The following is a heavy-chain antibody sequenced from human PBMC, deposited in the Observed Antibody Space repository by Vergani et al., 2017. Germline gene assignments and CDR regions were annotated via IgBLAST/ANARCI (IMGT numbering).Heavy chain of an antibody. V-gene: IGHV4-39*07. CDR2: IYYSGST. Sequence: QLQLQESGPGLVKPSETLSLTCTVSGGSISSSSYYWGWIRQPPGKGLEWIGSIYYSGSTYYNPSLKSRVTISVDTSKNQFSLKLSSVTAADTAVYYCAREGYGDYSVDYWGQGTLVTVSS. CDR1: GGSISSSSYY. J-gene: IGHJ4*02. CDR3: AREGYGDYSVDY. D-gene: IGHD4-17*01.